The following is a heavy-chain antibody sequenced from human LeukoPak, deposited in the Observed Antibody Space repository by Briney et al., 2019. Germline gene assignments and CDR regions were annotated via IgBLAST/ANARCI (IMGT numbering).Heavy chain of an antibody. J-gene: IGHJ5*02. CDR1: GYTFTSYG. Sequence: SVKVSCKASGYTFTSYGISWVRQAPGQGLEWMGWISAYNGNTNYAQELQGRVTMTTDTSTSTAYMELRSLRSDDTAVYYCARADVVVVAAKAYNWFDPWGQGTLVTVSS. CDR3: ARADVVVVAAKAYNWFDP. V-gene: IGHV1-18*01. CDR2: ISAYNGNT. D-gene: IGHD2-15*01.